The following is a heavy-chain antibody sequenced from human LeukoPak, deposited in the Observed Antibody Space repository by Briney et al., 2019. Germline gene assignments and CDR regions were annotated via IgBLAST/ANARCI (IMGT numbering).Heavy chain of an antibody. CDR2: IYHSGST. Sequence: SETLSLTCAVSGGSISSGGYSWSWIRQPPGKGLEWIGYIYHSGSTYYNPSLKSRVTISVDRSKNQFSLKLSSVTAADTAVYYCARGVGGNRAPDAFDIWGQGTMVTVSS. J-gene: IGHJ3*02. V-gene: IGHV4-30-2*01. CDR3: ARGVGGNRAPDAFDI. D-gene: IGHD4-23*01. CDR1: GGSISSGGYS.